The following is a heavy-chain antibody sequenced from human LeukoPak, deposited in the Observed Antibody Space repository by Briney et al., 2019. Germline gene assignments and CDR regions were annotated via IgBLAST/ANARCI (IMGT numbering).Heavy chain of an antibody. CDR1: GGSISSSNW. CDR2: IYHSGGT. D-gene: IGHD3-22*01. CDR3: AINYYDSSGYHDY. V-gene: IGHV4-4*02. Sequence: PSETLSLTCAVSGGSISSSNWWSWVRPPPGKGLEWIGEIYHSGGTNYNPSLKSRVTISGDKSKNQFSLKLSSVTAADTAVYYCAINYYDSSGYHDYWGQGTLVTVSS. J-gene: IGHJ4*02.